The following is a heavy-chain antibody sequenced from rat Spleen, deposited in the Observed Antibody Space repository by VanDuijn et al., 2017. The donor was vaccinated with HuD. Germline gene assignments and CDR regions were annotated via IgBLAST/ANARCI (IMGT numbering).Heavy chain of an antibody. D-gene: IGHD1-6*01. CDR2: ISPSGGST. CDR3: ARRHYGYTDYFDY. J-gene: IGHJ2*01. CDR1: GFTFSNYG. V-gene: IGHV5-19*01. Sequence: EVQLVESGGGLVQPGRSLKLSCAASGFTFSNYGMHWIPQAPTKGLEWVASISPSGGSTYYRDSVKGRFTISRDNAKSTLYLQMDSLRSEDTATYYCARRHYGYTDYFDYWGQGVMVTVSS.